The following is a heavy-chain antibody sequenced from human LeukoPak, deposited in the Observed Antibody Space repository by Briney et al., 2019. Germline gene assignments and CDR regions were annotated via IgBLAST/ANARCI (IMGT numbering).Heavy chain of an antibody. CDR1: GGSLNGYY. Sequence: PSETLSLTCAENGGSLNGYYWSWIRQPPGKGLEWIGEINHIGNTNYDPSLRSRVTISVDTSKNQFSLSLTSATAADTAVYFCARLGSVGYYNYQYMDIWGNGTTVTVSS. CDR3: ARLGSVGYYNYQYMDI. J-gene: IGHJ6*03. D-gene: IGHD3-10*01. CDR2: INHIGNT. V-gene: IGHV4-34*01.